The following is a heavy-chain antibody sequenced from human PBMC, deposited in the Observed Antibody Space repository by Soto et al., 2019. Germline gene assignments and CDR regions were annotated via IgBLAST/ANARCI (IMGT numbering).Heavy chain of an antibody. CDR2: FYRSGRT. J-gene: IGHJ4*02. V-gene: IGHV4-39*07. CDR3: ARERSVRIWRIDY. D-gene: IGHD2-8*01. CDR1: GGSVNSDSHN. Sequence: SETLALTCTVSGGSVNSDSHNGGWIRQPPGKGLEWIGNFYRSGRTYNNRSLKSRVSISVDTSKSQFSLRLNFVTAADTAVYYCARERSVRIWRIDYWGQGTMVTVSS.